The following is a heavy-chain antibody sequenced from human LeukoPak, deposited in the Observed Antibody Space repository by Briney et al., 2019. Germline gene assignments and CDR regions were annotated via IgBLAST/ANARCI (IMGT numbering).Heavy chain of an antibody. CDR3: ARDQHLVVVTGGLGY. J-gene: IGHJ3*01. CDR2: IKQDGSEK. Sequence: GGSLRLSCAASGFTFSSYWMSWVRQAPGKGLEWVANIKQDGSEKYYVDSVKGRFTISRDNAKNSLCLQMNSLRAEDTAVYYCARDQHLVVVTGGLGYWGQGTMVTVSS. V-gene: IGHV3-7*03. CDR1: GFTFSSYW. D-gene: IGHD2-21*02.